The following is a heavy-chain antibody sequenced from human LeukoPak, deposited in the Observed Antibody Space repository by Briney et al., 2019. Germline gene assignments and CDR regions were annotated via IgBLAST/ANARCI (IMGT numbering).Heavy chain of an antibody. J-gene: IGHJ6*03. V-gene: IGHV4-34*01. D-gene: IGHD6-6*01. Sequence: SETLSLTCTVSGGSISGYYWSWIRQPPGKGLEWIGEINHSRSTNYNPSLKSRVTISVDTSKSQFSLKLSSVTAADTAVYYCAREVAARPYYSYYYLEVWGKGYTVTVTS. CDR1: GGSISGYY. CDR3: AREVAARPYYSYYYLEV. CDR2: INHSRST.